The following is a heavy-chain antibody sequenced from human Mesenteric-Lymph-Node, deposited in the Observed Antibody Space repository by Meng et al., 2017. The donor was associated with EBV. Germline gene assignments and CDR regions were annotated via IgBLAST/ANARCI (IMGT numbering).Heavy chain of an antibody. CDR1: GFTLTELS. D-gene: IGHD3-22*01. Sequence: QVQLVQSGAEVKKPXXSVKVSCKVSGFTLTELSIHWVRQPPGKGLEWMGGFDPEDDERIYAQKFRGRLTMTEDTSTDTAYMELSSLKSEDTAVYYCARRIVVVTSNWFDPWGQGTLVTVSS. CDR3: ARRIVVVTSNWFDP. CDR2: FDPEDDER. J-gene: IGHJ5*02. V-gene: IGHV1-24*01.